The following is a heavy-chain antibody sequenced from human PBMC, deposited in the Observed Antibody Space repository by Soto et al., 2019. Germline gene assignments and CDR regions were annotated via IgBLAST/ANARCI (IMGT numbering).Heavy chain of an antibody. CDR2: IKQDGSEK. D-gene: IGHD3-22*01. Sequence: GGSLRLSCAASGFTFSSYWMSWVRQAPGKGLEWVANIKQDGSEKYYVDSVKGRFTISRDNAKNSLYLQMNSLRAEDTAVYYCARKRYYYDSSGYSFDYWGQGTLVTVSS. CDR3: ARKRYYYDSSGYSFDY. CDR1: GFTFSSYW. J-gene: IGHJ4*02. V-gene: IGHV3-7*03.